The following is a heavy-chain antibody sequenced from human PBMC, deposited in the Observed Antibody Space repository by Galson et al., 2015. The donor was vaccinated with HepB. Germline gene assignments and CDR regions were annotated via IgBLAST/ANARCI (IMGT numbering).Heavy chain of an antibody. CDR2: ITPLFGTA. Sequence: SVKLSCTASVGTFSRYTISWVRQAPGQGLEWMGGITPLFGTAKYAQRVQGRVTITADESTNTVYLHLSGLRAEDTAVYYCAREGIVSAANRVEYWGQGTLVTVSS. CDR1: VGTFSRYT. J-gene: IGHJ4*02. D-gene: IGHD2-2*01. CDR3: AREGIVSAANRVEY. V-gene: IGHV1-69*13.